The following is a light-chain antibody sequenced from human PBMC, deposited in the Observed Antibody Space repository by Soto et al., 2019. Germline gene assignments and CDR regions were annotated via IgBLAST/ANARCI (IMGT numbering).Light chain of an antibody. V-gene: IGKV3-11*01. CDR3: QQRSNWPPIT. CDR2: DAS. Sequence: EIVLTQSPATLSLFPGERAALSFRVSQSVSRYLAWYQQKPGQAPRLLIYDASNRATGIPARFSGSGSGTDFTLTISSLEPEDLAVYYCQQRSNWPPITFGQGTRLEIK. CDR1: QSVSRY. J-gene: IGKJ5*01.